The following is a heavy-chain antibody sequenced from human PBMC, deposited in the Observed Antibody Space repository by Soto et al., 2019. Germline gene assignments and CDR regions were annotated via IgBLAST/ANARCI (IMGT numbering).Heavy chain of an antibody. D-gene: IGHD3-10*01. CDR2: IWYDGSNK. Sequence: GGSLRLSCAASGFTFSSYGMHWVRQAPGKGLEWVAVIWYDGSNKYYADSVKGRFTISRDNSKNTLYLQMNSLRAEDTAVYYCARARSGITMVRGVSAEYFQHWGQGTLVTVSS. V-gene: IGHV3-33*01. J-gene: IGHJ1*01. CDR3: ARARSGITMVRGVSAEYFQH. CDR1: GFTFSSYG.